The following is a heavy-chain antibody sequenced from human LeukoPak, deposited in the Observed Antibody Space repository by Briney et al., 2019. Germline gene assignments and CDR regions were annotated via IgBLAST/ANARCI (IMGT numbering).Heavy chain of an antibody. V-gene: IGHV4-59*01. J-gene: IGHJ6*02. CDR2: IYYSGST. D-gene: IGHD3-22*01. CDR1: GGSISSYY. CDR3: ASDGYYYDSSGYYYYYYGMDV. Sequence: PSETLSLTCTVSGGSISSYYWSWIRQPPGKGLEWIGYIYYSGSTNYNPSLKSRVTISVDTSKNQFSLKLSSVTAADTAVYYCASDGYYYDSSGYYYYYYGMDVWGQGTTVTVSS.